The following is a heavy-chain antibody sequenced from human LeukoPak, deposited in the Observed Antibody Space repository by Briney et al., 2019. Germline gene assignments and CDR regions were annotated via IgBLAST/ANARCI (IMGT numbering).Heavy chain of an antibody. CDR1: GFTVSSYD. V-gene: IGHV3-66*01. D-gene: IGHD4-11*01. CDR3: ARSYSNHLFGMDV. CDR2: IYSGGST. Sequence: GGSLRLSCAASGFTVSSYDMTWVRQAPGKGLEWVSVIYSGGSTYYADSVKGRVAISRDNSNNTVFLQMNIVRAEDTAVYYCARSYSNHLFGMDVWGQGTTVTVSS. J-gene: IGHJ6*02.